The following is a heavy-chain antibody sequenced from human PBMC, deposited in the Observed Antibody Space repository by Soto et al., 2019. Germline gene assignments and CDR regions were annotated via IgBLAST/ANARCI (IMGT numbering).Heavy chain of an antibody. CDR1: GGIFTRYD. Sequence: QVQLVQSGAEVKTPGSSVKVSCKASGGIFTRYDIRWVRQAPGQGLEWMGAFIPIFGTANYAQKFQGRVTITADATTSTAYMELSSLRSEDTAMYYCAINEGRDVSTFDYWGQGTLVTVSS. J-gene: IGHJ4*02. D-gene: IGHD3-10*02. V-gene: IGHV1-69*01. CDR3: AINEGRDVSTFDY. CDR2: FIPIFGTA.